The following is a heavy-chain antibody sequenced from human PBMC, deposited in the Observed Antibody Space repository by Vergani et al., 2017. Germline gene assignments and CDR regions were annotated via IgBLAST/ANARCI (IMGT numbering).Heavy chain of an antibody. D-gene: IGHD3-10*01. V-gene: IGHV4-34*01. Sequence: QVQLQQCGAGLLKPSETLSLTCAVYGGSFSGYYWSWIRQPPGKGLEWIGEINHSGSTNYNPSLKSRVTISVDTSKNQFSLKLSSVTAADTAVYYCARGFSTMVRGVLGNWFDPWGQGTLVTVSS. CDR1: GGSFSGYY. J-gene: IGHJ5*02. CDR2: INHSGST. CDR3: ARGFSTMVRGVLGNWFDP.